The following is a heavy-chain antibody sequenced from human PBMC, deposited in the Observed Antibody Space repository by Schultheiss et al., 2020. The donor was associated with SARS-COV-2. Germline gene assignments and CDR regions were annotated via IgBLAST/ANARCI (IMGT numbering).Heavy chain of an antibody. Sequence: GESLKISCAASGFIFSSYWIHWVRQVSGKGLVWVSRIKSDASSTMYADLAKGRFTISRDNAKNTLYLQMNSLRAEDTAVYYCAGGEGTQLLNGMDVWGQGTTVTVSS. V-gene: IGHV3-74*03. D-gene: IGHD5-18*01. CDR1: GFIFSSYW. CDR3: AGGEGTQLLNGMDV. CDR2: IKSDASST. J-gene: IGHJ6*02.